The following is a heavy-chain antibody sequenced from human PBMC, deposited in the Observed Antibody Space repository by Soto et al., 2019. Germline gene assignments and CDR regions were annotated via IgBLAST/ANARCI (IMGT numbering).Heavy chain of an antibody. CDR3: ARASL. J-gene: IGHJ4*02. Sequence: EIQLVESGGGLVQPGGSLRLSCAASRFTFSSYWMSWVRQAPGKGLEWVANIKEDGSEKYYVDSVKGRFTISRDNAKNSMYLQMNSLRAEDTAVYYCARASLWGQGTLVAVSS. CDR1: RFTFSSYW. V-gene: IGHV3-7*01. CDR2: IKEDGSEK.